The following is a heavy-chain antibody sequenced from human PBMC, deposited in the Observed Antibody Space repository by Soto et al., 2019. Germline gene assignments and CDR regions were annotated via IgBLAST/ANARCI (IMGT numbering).Heavy chain of an antibody. D-gene: IGHD2-15*01. V-gene: IGHV3-30*18. CDR3: AKDTSSGGSPLDY. CDR1: GFTFNNYG. J-gene: IGHJ4*02. Sequence: SLRLSCAASGFTFNNYGMYWVRQAPGKGLEWVAFISHDGSSEYYADSVKGRFTISRDNSKNTLYLQMNSLRAEDTAVYYCAKDTSSGGSPLDYWGQGTLVTVSS. CDR2: ISHDGSSE.